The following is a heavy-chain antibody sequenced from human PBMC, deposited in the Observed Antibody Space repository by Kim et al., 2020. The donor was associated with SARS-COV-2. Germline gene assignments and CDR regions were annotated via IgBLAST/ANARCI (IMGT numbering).Heavy chain of an antibody. CDR2: I. D-gene: IGHD1-26*01. V-gene: IGHV3-48*04. J-gene: IGHJ4*02. Sequence: IDYADTVKGRFTSSRDNAKNSLYLQMNSLRAEDTAVYYCAKDGWELLLAYWGQGTLVTVSS. CDR3: AKDGWELLLAY.